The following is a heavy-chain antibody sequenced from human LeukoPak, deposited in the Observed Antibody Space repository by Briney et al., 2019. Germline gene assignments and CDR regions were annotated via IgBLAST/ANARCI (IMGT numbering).Heavy chain of an antibody. CDR1: GVTFSSYA. CDR2: ISGSCGST. V-gene: IGHV3-23*01. CDR3: AKESVTTSYYYYYGMDV. D-gene: IGHD4-17*01. Sequence: GGSLRLSCAASGVTFSSYAMSWVRQAPGKGLEWVSAISGSCGSTYYADSVKGRFTISRDNSKNTLDLQMNSLRAEDTAVYYCAKESVTTSYYYYYGMDVWGQGTTVTVSS. J-gene: IGHJ6*02.